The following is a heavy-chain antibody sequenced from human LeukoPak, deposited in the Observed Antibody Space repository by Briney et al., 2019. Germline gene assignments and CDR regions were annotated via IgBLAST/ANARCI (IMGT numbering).Heavy chain of an antibody. V-gene: IGHV1-18*01. CDR2: ISTYNANT. CDR3: ARAYGGDSELDY. CDR1: GYIFTSYG. D-gene: IGHD4-23*01. Sequence: ASVKVSCKASGYIFTSYGISWVRQAPGQGLEWMGWISTYNANTNYAQKLQGRVTMTTDTSTGTVYMELRSLRSDDTAVYYCARAYGGDSELDYWGQGTLVTVSS. J-gene: IGHJ4*02.